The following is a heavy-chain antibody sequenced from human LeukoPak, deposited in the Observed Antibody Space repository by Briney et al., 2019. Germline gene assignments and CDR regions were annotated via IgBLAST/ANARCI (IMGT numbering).Heavy chain of an antibody. D-gene: IGHD6-6*01. Sequence: PSETLSLTCTVSGYSISSGYYWGWIRQPPGKGLEWIGSIYHSGSTYYNPSLKSRVTISVDTSKNQFSLKLSSVTAADTAVYYCARDRPLYSSSWIDYWGQGTLVTVSS. CDR3: ARDRPLYSSSWIDY. V-gene: IGHV4-38-2*02. J-gene: IGHJ4*02. CDR1: GYSISSGYY. CDR2: IYHSGST.